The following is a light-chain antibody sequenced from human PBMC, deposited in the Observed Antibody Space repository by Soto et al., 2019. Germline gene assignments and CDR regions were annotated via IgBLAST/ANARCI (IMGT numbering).Light chain of an antibody. CDR2: DAS. CDR3: QQRSNWPP. CDR1: QSVSSY. J-gene: IGKJ3*01. V-gene: IGKV3-11*01. Sequence: EIVLTQSPATLSLSPGERATLSCRASQSVSSYLAWYQQKPGQAPRLLIYDASNRATGIPARFSGSGSGTDFTLTISSLEPEDFAVYYCQQRSNWPPVGPGTKGIS.